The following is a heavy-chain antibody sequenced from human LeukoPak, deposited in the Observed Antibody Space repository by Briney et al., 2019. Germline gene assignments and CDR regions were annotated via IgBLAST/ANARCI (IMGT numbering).Heavy chain of an antibody. V-gene: IGHV1-69*04. D-gene: IGHD3-22*01. CDR2: IIPILGIA. J-gene: IGHJ6*02. CDR3: ARETESLIVVHYYGMDV. Sequence: ASVRVSCTASGGTFSSYAISWVRQAPGQGLEWGGGIIPILGIANYAQKFQGRVTITADKSTSTAYMELSSLRSEDTAVYYCARETESLIVVHYYGMDVWGQGTTVTVSS. CDR1: GGTFSSYA.